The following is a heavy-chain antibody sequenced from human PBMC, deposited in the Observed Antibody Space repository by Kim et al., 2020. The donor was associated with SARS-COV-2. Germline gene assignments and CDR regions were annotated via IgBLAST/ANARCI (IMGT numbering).Heavy chain of an antibody. CDR1: GGSISSSSYY. CDR3: ARHRASGVVVPAAIRAPFDY. CDR2: IYYSGST. J-gene: IGHJ4*02. Sequence: SETLSLTCTVSGGSISSSSYYWGWIRQPPGKGLEWIGSIYYSGSTYYNPSLKSRVTISVDTSKNQFSLKLSSVTAADTAVDYCARHRASGVVVPAAIRAPFDYWGQGTLVTVSS. V-gene: IGHV4-39*01. D-gene: IGHD2-2*01.